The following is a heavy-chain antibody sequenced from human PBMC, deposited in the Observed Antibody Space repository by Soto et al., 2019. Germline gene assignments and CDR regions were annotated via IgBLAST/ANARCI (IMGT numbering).Heavy chain of an antibody. Sequence: GGSLRLPCAASGFTFSSYAMSWVRQAQGKGLEWVSIFSGSGSSTYYADSVKGRFTISRDNSKNTLYLQMNSLRAEDTAVYYCAKDNYDRYGIGYFEYWGQGTLVTVSS. CDR2: FSGSGSST. D-gene: IGHD3-22*01. J-gene: IGHJ4*02. CDR1: GFTFSSYA. CDR3: AKDNYDRYGIGYFEY. V-gene: IGHV3-23*01.